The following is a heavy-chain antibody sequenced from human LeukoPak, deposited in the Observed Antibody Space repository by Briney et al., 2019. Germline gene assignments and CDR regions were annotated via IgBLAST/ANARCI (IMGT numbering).Heavy chain of an antibody. CDR2: IKHDGSDK. V-gene: IGHV3-7*01. Sequence: GGSLRLSCAASEFTFSSYWMTWVRQAPGKGLEWVANIKHDGSDKYYVDSVKGRFTISRDNAKNSLYLQMNSLRAEDTAVYYCARLRWVYYYVDVWGKGTTVTVSS. J-gene: IGHJ6*03. CDR3: ARLRWVYYYVDV. D-gene: IGHD4-23*01. CDR1: EFTFSSYW.